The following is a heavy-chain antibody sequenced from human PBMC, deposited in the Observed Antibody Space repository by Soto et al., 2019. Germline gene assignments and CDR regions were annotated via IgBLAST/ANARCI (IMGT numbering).Heavy chain of an antibody. CDR2: ISYDGSNK. D-gene: IGHD2-15*01. CDR3: AREGYSGPDAEYFQH. CDR1: GFTFSSHA. J-gene: IGHJ1*01. Sequence: GGSLRLSCAVSGFTFSSHAMHWVRQAPGKGLEWVAVISYDGSNKYYADSVKGRFTISGDNSKNTLYVQMNSLRAEDTAVYYCAREGYSGPDAEYFQHWGQGTLVTVSS. V-gene: IGHV3-30-3*01.